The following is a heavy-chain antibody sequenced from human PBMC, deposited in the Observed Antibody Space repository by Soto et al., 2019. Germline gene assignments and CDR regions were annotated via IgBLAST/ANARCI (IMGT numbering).Heavy chain of an antibody. CDR2: ISAYNGNT. Sequence: VMVSSYASGDTFTSYGISWGRQAPGQGLEGMGGISAYNGNTNYAQKLQGRVTMTTDTSTNTAYLELRSLSSADTALYYCARRGSSIAAAGTTWFAPWGQGPLVTVPS. CDR3: ARRGSSIAAAGTTWFAP. V-gene: IGHV1-18*01. CDR1: GDTFTSYG. D-gene: IGHD6-13*01. J-gene: IGHJ5*02.